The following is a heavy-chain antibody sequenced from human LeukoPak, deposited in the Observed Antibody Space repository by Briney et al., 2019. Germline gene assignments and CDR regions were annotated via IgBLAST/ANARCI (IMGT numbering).Heavy chain of an antibody. J-gene: IGHJ4*02. V-gene: IGHV3-48*03. CDR2: ISSSGSTI. D-gene: IGHD2-21*02. CDR1: GFTFSSYE. CDR3: ASVGYCGGDCYSAHFDY. Sequence: GGSLRLSCAASGFTFSSYEMNWVRQAPGKGLEWVSYISSSGSTIYYADSVKGRFTISRDNAKNLLYLQMNSLRADDTAVYYCASVGYCGGDCYSAHFDYWGQGTLVTVSS.